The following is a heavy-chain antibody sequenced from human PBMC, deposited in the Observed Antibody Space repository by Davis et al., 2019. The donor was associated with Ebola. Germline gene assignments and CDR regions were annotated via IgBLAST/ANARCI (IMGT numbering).Heavy chain of an antibody. V-gene: IGHV1-69*06. D-gene: IGHD3-3*02. CDR2: IIPIFGTA. Sequence: AASVKVSCKASGGTFSSYAISWVRQAPGQGLEWMGGIIPIFGTANYAQKFQGRVTITADKSTSTAYMELSRLRSEETAVYYCARDPLRVLDYYGMDVWGQGTTVTVSS. J-gene: IGHJ6*02. CDR1: GGTFSSYA. CDR3: ARDPLRVLDYYGMDV.